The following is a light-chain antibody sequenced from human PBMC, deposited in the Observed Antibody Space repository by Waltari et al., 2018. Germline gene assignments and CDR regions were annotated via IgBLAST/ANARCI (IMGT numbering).Light chain of an antibody. CDR2: DSI. Sequence: EIVLTQSPATLAWSPGDRATLPCKASQSITNYLDWFQQQPGQAPRLLIYDSINMATGIPARFSGGGSGTHFTLTITSLEPEDFAFYYCQHRSTLPPTFGGGTNV. J-gene: IGKJ4*01. CDR3: QHRSTLPPT. V-gene: IGKV3-11*01. CDR1: QSITNY.